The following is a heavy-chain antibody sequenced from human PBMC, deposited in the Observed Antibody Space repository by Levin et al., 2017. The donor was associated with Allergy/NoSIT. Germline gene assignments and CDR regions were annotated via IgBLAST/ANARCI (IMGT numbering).Heavy chain of an antibody. D-gene: IGHD6-19*01. J-gene: IGHJ3*02. CDR2: ISGSTGST. V-gene: IGHV3-23*01. Sequence: GGSLRLSCVASGFTFNSYAMNWVRQAPGKGLEWVSVISGSTGSTYSADSVKGRFTISRDNSKNTLYLQMNSLRAEDTAVYYCAKEGGDSSGWPDAFDIWGQGTMVTVSS. CDR3: AKEGGDSSGWPDAFDI. CDR1: GFTFNSYA.